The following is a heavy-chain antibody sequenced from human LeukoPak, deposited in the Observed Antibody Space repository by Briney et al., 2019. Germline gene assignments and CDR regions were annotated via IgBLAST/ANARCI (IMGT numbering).Heavy chain of an antibody. J-gene: IGHJ4*02. CDR2: FDPEDGET. CDR1: GYTFSDYY. CDR3: ATPSPRRAYGSGSHHFDY. Sequence: ASVKVSCKASGYTFSDYYMHWVRQAPGKGLEWMGGFDPEDGETIYAQKFQGRVTMTEDTSTDTAYMELSSLRSEDTAVYYCATPSPRRAYGSGSHHFDYWGQGTLVTVSS. V-gene: IGHV1-24*01. D-gene: IGHD3-10*01.